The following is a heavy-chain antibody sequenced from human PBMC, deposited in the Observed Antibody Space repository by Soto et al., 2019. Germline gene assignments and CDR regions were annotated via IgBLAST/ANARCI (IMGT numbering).Heavy chain of an antibody. V-gene: IGHV1-69*04. J-gene: IGHJ6*03. CDR3: AGGVSMVRGGYYYYYMDV. CDR1: GYTFTSYD. Sequence: SVKVSCKASGYTFTSYDISWVRQAPGQGLEWMGRIIPILGIANYAQKFQGRVTITADKSTSTAYMELSSLRSEDTAVYYCAGGVSMVRGGYYYYYMDVWGKGTTVTVSS. CDR2: IIPILGIA. D-gene: IGHD3-10*01.